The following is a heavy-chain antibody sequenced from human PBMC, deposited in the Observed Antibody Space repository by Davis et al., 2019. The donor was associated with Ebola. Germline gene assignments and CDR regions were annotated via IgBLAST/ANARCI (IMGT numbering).Heavy chain of an antibody. D-gene: IGHD6-6*01. CDR3: PRLSMATRQPLFDN. Sequence: PSETLSLTCTVSGGSISSSNYYWGWIRQPPGKGLEWIGSIYYSGSTYYNPPLKSRVTISVDTSKNQISLNLTSVTAADTAVYYCPRLSMATRQPLFDNWGQGTLVTVSS. J-gene: IGHJ4*02. V-gene: IGHV4-39*07. CDR1: GGSISSSNYY. CDR2: IYYSGST.